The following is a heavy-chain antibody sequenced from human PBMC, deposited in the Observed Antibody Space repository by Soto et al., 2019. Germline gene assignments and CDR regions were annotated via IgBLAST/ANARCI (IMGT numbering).Heavy chain of an antibody. V-gene: IGHV3-53*01. CDR2: IYAGGNT. CDR1: GFSVTRNY. CDR3: ARVTTFYDILTSSYSLYYFDY. D-gene: IGHD3-9*01. J-gene: IGHJ4*01. Sequence: PGRSLTLTSAASGFSVTRNYMTWVRQAPGKGLECVSVIYAGGNTYYPDSVKGRFTISSDNSKNTLFLQMNNLRAEDTAVYYCARVTTFYDILTSSYSLYYFDYWGHVTRVTVS.